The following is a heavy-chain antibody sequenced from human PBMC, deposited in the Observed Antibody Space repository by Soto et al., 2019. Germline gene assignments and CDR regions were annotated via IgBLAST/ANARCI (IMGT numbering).Heavy chain of an antibody. CDR2: IGTAGDT. Sequence: EVQLVESGGDLVQPGGSLRLSCAASGFTFSSYDFHWVRQATGKGLGWVSGIGTAGDTYYAGSVKGRFIMSSENAKNSLYLQMNSLRAGDTAVYYCTRGADGFDYWGQGTLVTVSS. CDR3: TRGADGFDY. V-gene: IGHV3-13*01. CDR1: GFTFSSYD. D-gene: IGHD3-16*01. J-gene: IGHJ4*02.